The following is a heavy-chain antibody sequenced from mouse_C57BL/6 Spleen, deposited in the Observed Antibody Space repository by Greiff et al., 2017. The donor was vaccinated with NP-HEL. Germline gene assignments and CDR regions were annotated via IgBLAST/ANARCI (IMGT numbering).Heavy chain of an antibody. V-gene: IGHV6-3*01. CDR3: TPSIYYDYSGDY. CDR1: GFTFSNYW. CDR2: IRLKSDNYAT. J-gene: IGHJ2*01. D-gene: IGHD2-4*01. Sequence: EVKVVESGGGLVQPGGSMKLSCVASGFTFSNYWMNWVRQSPEKGLEWVAQIRLKSDNYATHYAESVKGRFTISRDDSKSSVYLQMNNLRAEDTGIYYCTPSIYYDYSGDYWGQGTTLTVSS.